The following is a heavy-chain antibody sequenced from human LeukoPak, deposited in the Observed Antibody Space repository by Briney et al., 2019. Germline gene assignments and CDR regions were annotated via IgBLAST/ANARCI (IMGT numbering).Heavy chain of an antibody. CDR1: GDSIRSYD. CDR2: ISYSGST. CDR3: ARLSWPGRGSRFDP. Sequence: PSETLSLTCTVSGDSIRSYDWSWIRQSPGKGLEWIGYISYSGSTNYNPSLKSRVTISVDTSKNQSSLNLSSVTAADKAVYFCARLSWPGRGSRFDPWGQGTLVTVSS. D-gene: IGHD3-10*01. V-gene: IGHV4-59*01. J-gene: IGHJ5*02.